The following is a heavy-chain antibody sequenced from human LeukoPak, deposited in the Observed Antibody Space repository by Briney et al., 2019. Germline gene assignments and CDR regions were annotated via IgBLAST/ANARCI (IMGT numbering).Heavy chain of an antibody. V-gene: IGHV1-46*01. CDR3: ASAPIRGYSGYDTFDY. Sequence: ASVKVSCKASGYTFTSYYMHWVRQAPGQGLEWMGIINPSGGGTRYAEKFQGRVTMTRDTSTSTAYMELSSLRSEDTAVYYCASAPIRGYSGYDTFDYWGQGTLVTVSS. D-gene: IGHD5-12*01. CDR2: INPSGGGT. J-gene: IGHJ4*02. CDR1: GYTFTSYY.